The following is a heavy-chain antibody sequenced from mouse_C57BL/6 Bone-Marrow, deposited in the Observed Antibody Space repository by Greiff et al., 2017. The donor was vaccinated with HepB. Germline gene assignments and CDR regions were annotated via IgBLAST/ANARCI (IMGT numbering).Heavy chain of an antibody. V-gene: IGHV5-17*01. D-gene: IGHD1-1*01. Sequence: EVNVVESGGGLVKPGGSLKLSCAASGFTFSDYGMHWVRQAPEKGLEWVAYISSGSSTIYYADTVKGRFTISRDNAKNTLFLQMTSLRSEDTAMYYCARRHYGSSHWYFDVWGTGTTVTVSS. CDR1: GFTFSDYG. CDR2: ISSGSSTI. J-gene: IGHJ1*03. CDR3: ARRHYGSSHWYFDV.